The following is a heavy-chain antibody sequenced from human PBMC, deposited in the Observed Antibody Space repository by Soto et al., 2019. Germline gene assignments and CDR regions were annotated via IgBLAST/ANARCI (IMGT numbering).Heavy chain of an antibody. CDR3: ARSRSGDYVDY. Sequence: QVQLVQSGAEEKKPGASVKVSCKASGYTFTTYTIHWVRQAPGQRLEWMGWISAGNGDTLYSQNFQGRVTITRDPSGSTADMGRTSLRSEDTAVEYGARSRSGDYVDYWGQGTLVTVSS. CDR1: GYTFTTYT. CDR2: ISAGNGDT. J-gene: IGHJ4*02. V-gene: IGHV1-3*05.